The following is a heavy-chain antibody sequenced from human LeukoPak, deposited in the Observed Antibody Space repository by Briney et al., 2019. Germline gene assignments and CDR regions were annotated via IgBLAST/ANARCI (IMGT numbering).Heavy chain of an antibody. CDR2: ISSNGGST. J-gene: IGHJ6*04. D-gene: IGHD2-2*01. CDR3: VTDIVVVPAAIGYYGMDV. V-gene: IGHV3-64D*06. Sequence: GGSLRLSCSAPGFTFSSYAMHWVRQAPGKGLEYVSAISSNGGSTYYADSVKGRFTISRDNSKNTLYLQMSSLRAEDTAVYYCVTDIVVVPAAIGYYGMDVWGKGTTVTVSS. CDR1: GFTFSSYA.